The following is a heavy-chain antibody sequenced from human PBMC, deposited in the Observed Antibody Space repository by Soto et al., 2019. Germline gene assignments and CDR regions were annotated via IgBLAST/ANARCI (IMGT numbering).Heavy chain of an antibody. V-gene: IGHV3-48*01. CDR1: GFTFSSYS. CDR3: AREADILNWFDP. CDR2: ISSSSSTI. Sequence: PGGSLRVSCAASGFTFSSYSMNWVRQAPGKGLEWVSYISSSSSTIYYADSVKGRFTISRDNAKNSLYLQMNSLRAEDTAVYYCAREADILNWFDPWGHRTLVTVSS. D-gene: IGHD3-9*01. J-gene: IGHJ5*02.